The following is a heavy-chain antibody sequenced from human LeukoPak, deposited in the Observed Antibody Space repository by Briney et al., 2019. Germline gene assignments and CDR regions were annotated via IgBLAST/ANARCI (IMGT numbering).Heavy chain of an antibody. CDR1: NYTFTSYG. CDR2: ISPYNGNT. D-gene: IGHD4-11*01. Sequence: ASVKVSCKASNYTFTSYGINWVRQAPGQGLEWMGWISPYNGNTNYAQNLQGRVTMTTDTSTSTAYMELRSLRSDDTAVYYCARFETYTYYYMGVWGKGTTVTVSS. V-gene: IGHV1-18*01. CDR3: ARFETYTYYYMGV. J-gene: IGHJ6*03.